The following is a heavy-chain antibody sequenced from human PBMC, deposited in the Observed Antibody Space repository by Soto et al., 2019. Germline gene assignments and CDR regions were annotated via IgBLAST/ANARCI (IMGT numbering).Heavy chain of an antibody. CDR3: ARDREQLSSFDY. Sequence: RASVKVSCKASGYTFSSYGVSWVRQAPGQGLEWMGWVSGYNGNTNYAQKFQGRVTMTTDTSTSTAYMELRSLRSDDTAVYYCARDREQLSSFDYWGQGTLVTVSS. CDR1: GYTFSSYG. J-gene: IGHJ4*02. CDR2: VSGYNGNT. D-gene: IGHD6-6*01. V-gene: IGHV1-18*01.